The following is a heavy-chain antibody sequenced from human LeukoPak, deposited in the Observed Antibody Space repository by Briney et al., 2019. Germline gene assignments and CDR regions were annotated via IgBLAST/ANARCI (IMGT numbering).Heavy chain of an antibody. CDR2: IKQDGSEK. CDR1: GFTLSSYW. CDR3: ARDQGTRIVVVPAYDYYYGMDV. V-gene: IGHV3-7*03. J-gene: IGHJ6*04. Sequence: GGSLTLSCAASGFTLSSYWMSWVRQAPGKGLEWVANIKQDGSEKYYVDSVKGRFTISRDNAKNSLYLQMNSLRAEDTAVYYCARDQGTRIVVVPAYDYYYGMDVWGKGTTVTVSS. D-gene: IGHD2-2*01.